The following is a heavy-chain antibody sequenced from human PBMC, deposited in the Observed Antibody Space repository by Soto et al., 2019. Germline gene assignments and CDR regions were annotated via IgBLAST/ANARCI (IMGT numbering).Heavy chain of an antibody. Sequence: SVKVSCKASGFTFTSSAVQWVRQARGQRLEWIGWIVVGSGNTNYAQKFQERVTIARDMSTSTAYMELSSLRSEDTAVYYCAASPREDYYYYGMDVWGQGTTVTVSS. CDR1: GFTFTSSA. CDR3: AASPREDYYYYGMDV. CDR2: IVVGSGNT. V-gene: IGHV1-58*01. J-gene: IGHJ6*02.